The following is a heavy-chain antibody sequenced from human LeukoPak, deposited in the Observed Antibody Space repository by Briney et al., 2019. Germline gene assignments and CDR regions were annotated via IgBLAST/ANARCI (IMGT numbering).Heavy chain of an antibody. CDR3: AHSLTAFRAKYYFDY. CDR2: IYWNDDK. V-gene: IGHV2-5*01. CDR1: GFSLSTSGVG. D-gene: IGHD1-14*01. Sequence: SGPTLVNPTQTLTLPCTFSGFSLSTSGVGVGWIRQPPGKALEWLALIYWNDDKRYSPSLKSRLTITKDTSKNQVVLTMTNMDPVDTATYYCAHSLTAFRAKYYFDYWGQGTLVTVSS. J-gene: IGHJ4*02.